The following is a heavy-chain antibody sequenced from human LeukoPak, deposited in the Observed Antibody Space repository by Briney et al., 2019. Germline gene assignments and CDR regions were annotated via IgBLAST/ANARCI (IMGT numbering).Heavy chain of an antibody. CDR1: GYTFTGYY. CDR3: ARGIAAAGTRSDY. Sequence: ASVKVSCKASGYTFTGYYMHWVRQAPGQGLEWMGWINPNSGGSNYAQKFQGRVTMTRDTSISTAYMELSRLRSDDTAVYYCARGIAAAGTRSDYWGQGTLVTVSS. V-gene: IGHV1-2*02. CDR2: INPNSGGS. D-gene: IGHD6-13*01. J-gene: IGHJ4*02.